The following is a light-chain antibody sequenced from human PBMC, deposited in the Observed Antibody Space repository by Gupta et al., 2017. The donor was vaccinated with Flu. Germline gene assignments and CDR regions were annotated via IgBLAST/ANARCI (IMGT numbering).Light chain of an antibody. CDR3: QQSDSTPLWT. CDR2: AAS. V-gene: IGKV1-39*01. J-gene: IGKJ1*01. Sequence: DIQMTQSPSSLSASVGDRVTITCRASQSISSYLNWYQQKPGKAPKLLIYAASSLQSGVPSRFSGSGSGTDFTLTISSRQPEDFATYYCQQSDSTPLWTFSQGTKVEIK. CDR1: QSISSY.